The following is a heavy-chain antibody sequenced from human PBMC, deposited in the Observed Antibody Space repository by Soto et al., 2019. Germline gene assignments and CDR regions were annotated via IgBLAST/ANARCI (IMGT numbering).Heavy chain of an antibody. CDR2: IWYDGSNK. CDR3: AREGPDDILTGYYES. Sequence: GGSLRLSCAASGFTFSSYGMHWVRQAPGKGLEWVAVIWYDGSNKYYADSVKGRFTISRDNSKNTLYLQMNSLRAEDTAVYYCAREGPDDILTGYYESWGQRTPVTVSS. CDR1: GFTFSSYG. D-gene: IGHD3-9*01. V-gene: IGHV3-33*01. J-gene: IGHJ5*02.